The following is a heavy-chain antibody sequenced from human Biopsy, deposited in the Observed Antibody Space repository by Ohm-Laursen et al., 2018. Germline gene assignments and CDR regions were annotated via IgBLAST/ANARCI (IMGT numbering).Heavy chain of an antibody. Sequence: SVKVSCNASGDTFTTSAISWVRQVPGQGLDWMGRIIPILGTVDYGQNFQGRVTIRADTSTTFLELTSLRYDDTAVYYCASGDIGGIGLDVWGLGTTVTVSS. CDR2: IIPILGTV. D-gene: IGHD3-10*01. J-gene: IGHJ6*02. V-gene: IGHV1-69*04. CDR3: ASGDIGGIGLDV. CDR1: GDTFTTSA.